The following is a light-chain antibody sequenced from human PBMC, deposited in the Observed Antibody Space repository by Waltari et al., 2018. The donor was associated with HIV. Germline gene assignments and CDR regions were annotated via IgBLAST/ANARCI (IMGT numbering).Light chain of an antibody. J-gene: IGKJ4*01. Sequence: EILLTQSPGTLSLSPGDRATLSYRASQNIVNGYLAWYQQKPDQAPSLVVYGASSRATGIPDRFRGSGSGTDFSLTISRLEPEDFGVYYCRQYGSSPFTFGGGTKVEIK. CDR1: QNIVNGY. CDR2: GAS. CDR3: RQYGSSPFT. V-gene: IGKV3-20*01.